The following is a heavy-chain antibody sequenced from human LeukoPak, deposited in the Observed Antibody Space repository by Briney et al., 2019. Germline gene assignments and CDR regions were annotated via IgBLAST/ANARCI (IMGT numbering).Heavy chain of an antibody. CDR2: MNPNSGDT. J-gene: IGHJ2*01. Sequence: GASVKVSCKASGYTFTSSNIHWVRQATEQGLEWMGWMNPNSGDTGFALKLQGRVTMTRNTAISTAYMELSSLTSEDTAVYYCARIKFDYDILTGFYSYWYFDLWGRGTLVTVSS. CDR3: ARIKFDYDILTGFYSYWYFDL. V-gene: IGHV1-8*01. CDR1: GYTFTSSN. D-gene: IGHD3-9*01.